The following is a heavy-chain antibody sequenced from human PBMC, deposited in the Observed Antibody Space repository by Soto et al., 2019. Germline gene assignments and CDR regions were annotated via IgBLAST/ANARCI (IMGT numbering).Heavy chain of an antibody. CDR3: AREGDYGSGSYFDY. J-gene: IGHJ4*02. CDR1: GGTLSSYA. V-gene: IGHV1-69*13. D-gene: IGHD3-10*01. Sequence: SVKVSCKASGGTLSSYAISWLRQSPGQGLEWMGGIIPIFGTANYAQKFQGRVTITADESTSTAYMELSSLRSEDTAVYYCAREGDYGSGSYFDYWGQGTLVTVSS. CDR2: IIPIFGTA.